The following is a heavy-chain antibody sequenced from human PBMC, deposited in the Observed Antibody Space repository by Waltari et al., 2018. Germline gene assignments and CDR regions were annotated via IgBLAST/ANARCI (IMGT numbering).Heavy chain of an antibody. D-gene: IGHD1-20*01. Sequence: QVQLVESGGGVVQPGRSLRLSCAASGFTFGSYAMHWVRQAPGKGLEWVAVISYDGSNKYYADSVKGRFTISRDNSKNTLYLQMNSLRAEDTAVYYCARDPYNWKAFDIWGQGTMVTVSS. CDR1: GFTFGSYA. CDR3: ARDPYNWKAFDI. CDR2: ISYDGSNK. V-gene: IGHV3-30-3*01. J-gene: IGHJ3*02.